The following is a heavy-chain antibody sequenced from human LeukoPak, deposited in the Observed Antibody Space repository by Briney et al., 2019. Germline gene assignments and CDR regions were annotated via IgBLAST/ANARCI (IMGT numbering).Heavy chain of an antibody. J-gene: IGHJ4*02. CDR3: ARAKWGSDFDY. Sequence: GGSLRLSCAASGFTVSSNYMSWVRQAPGKGLEWVSVIYSGGSTYHADSVKGRFTISRDNSKNTLYLQMNSLRAEDTAVYYCARAKWGSDFDYWGQGTLVTVSS. CDR1: GFTVSSNY. CDR2: IYSGGST. V-gene: IGHV3-66*02. D-gene: IGHD1-26*01.